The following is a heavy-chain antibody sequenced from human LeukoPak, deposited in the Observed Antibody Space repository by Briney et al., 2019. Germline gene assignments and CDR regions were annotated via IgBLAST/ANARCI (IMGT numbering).Heavy chain of an antibody. CDR2: ISDDGSNK. J-gene: IGHJ3*02. CDR3: AKNLRRSSNPNDAFDI. Sequence: GRSLRLSCAAAGFTFSSYGMHWVRQAPGKGLEWVAVISDDGSNKYYADSVKGRFTISRDNSKNTLYLQMNSLRAEDTAVYYCAKNLRRSSNPNDAFDIWGQGTMVTVSS. D-gene: IGHD3-3*01. CDR1: GFTFSSYG. V-gene: IGHV3-30*18.